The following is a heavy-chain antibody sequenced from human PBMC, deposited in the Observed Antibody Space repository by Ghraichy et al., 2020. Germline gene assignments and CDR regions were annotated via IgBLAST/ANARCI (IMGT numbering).Heavy chain of an antibody. V-gene: IGHV3-48*02. D-gene: IGHD2-15*01. Sequence: LSLTCAASGFTFSSYSMNWVRQAPGKGLEWVSYISSSSSTIYYADSVKGRFTISRDNAKNSLYLQMNSLRDEDTAVYYCARDLVAATQPGRSDYYYGMDVWGQGTTVTVSS. CDR2: ISSSSSTI. CDR3: ARDLVAATQPGRSDYYYGMDV. CDR1: GFTFSSYS. J-gene: IGHJ6*02.